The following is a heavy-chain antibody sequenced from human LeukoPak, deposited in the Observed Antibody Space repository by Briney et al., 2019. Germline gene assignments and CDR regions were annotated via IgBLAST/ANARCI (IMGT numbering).Heavy chain of an antibody. D-gene: IGHD6-13*01. CDR3: AREDSLAAAGIDY. CDR2: INPSGGST. CDR1: GYTFTSYY. V-gene: IGHV1-46*01. J-gene: IGHJ4*02. Sequence: ASVKVSCTASGYTFTSYYMHWVRQAPGQGLEWMGIINPSGGSTSYAQKFQGRVTMTRDTSISTAYMELSRLRSDDTAVYYCAREDSLAAAGIDYWGQGTPVTVSS.